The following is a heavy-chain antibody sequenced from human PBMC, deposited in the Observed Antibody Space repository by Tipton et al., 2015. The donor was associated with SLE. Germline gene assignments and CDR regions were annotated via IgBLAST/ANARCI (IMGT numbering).Heavy chain of an antibody. CDR1: GGSFSGYY. D-gene: IGHD1-1*01. J-gene: IGHJ6*03. CDR2: INHSGST. Sequence: TLSLTCAVYGGSFSGYYGSWIRQPPGKGLEWIGEINHSGSTNYNPSLKSRVTISVDTSKNQFSLRLSSVTAADTAVYYCARVPGLERSYSYFYYMDVWGKGTTVTVSS. CDR3: ARVPGLERSYSYFYYMDV. V-gene: IGHV4-34*01.